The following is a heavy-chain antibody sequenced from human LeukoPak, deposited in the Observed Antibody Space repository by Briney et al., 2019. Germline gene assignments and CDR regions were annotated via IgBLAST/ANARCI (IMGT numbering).Heavy chain of an antibody. J-gene: IGHJ3*02. CDR2: IYYSGST. CDR1: GGSISSYY. V-gene: IGHV4-59*12. Sequence: SETLSLTCTVSGGSISSYYWSWIRQPPGKGLEWIGYIYYSGSTNYNPSLKSRVTMSVDTSKNQFSLKLSSVTAADTAVYYCARGELLHDAFDIWGQGTMVTVSS. D-gene: IGHD1-26*01. CDR3: ARGELLHDAFDI.